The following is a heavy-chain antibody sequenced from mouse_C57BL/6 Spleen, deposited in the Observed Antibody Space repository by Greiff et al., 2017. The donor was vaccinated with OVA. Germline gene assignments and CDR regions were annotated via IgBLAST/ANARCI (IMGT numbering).Heavy chain of an antibody. CDR3: ARYYSNYGGSAMDY. CDR1: GYAFSSSW. Sequence: VQLQQSGPELVKPGASVKISCKASGYAFSSSWMNWVQQRPGKGLEWIGRIYPGDGDTNYNGKFKGKATLTADKSSSTAYMQLSSLTSEDSAVYFCARYYSNYGGSAMDYWGQGTSVTVSS. V-gene: IGHV1-82*01. D-gene: IGHD2-5*01. CDR2: IYPGDGDT. J-gene: IGHJ4*01.